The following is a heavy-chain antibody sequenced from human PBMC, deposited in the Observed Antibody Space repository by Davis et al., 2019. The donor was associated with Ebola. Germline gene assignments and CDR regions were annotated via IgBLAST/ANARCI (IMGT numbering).Heavy chain of an antibody. Sequence: GESLKISCKGSGYSFTSYWIGWVRQMPGKGLEWMGIIYPGDSDTRYSPSFQGQVTISADKSITTACLHWNSLKASDTAMYYCARQGAPYSAPANWGQGTLVTVSS. CDR1: GYSFTSYW. D-gene: IGHD1-26*01. CDR3: ARQGAPYSAPAN. CDR2: IYPGDSDT. J-gene: IGHJ4*02. V-gene: IGHV5-51*01.